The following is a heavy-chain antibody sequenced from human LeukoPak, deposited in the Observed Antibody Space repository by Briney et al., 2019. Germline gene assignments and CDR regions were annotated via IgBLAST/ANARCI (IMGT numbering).Heavy chain of an antibody. CDR2: ISGDGSGK. J-gene: IGHJ4*02. D-gene: IGHD6-19*01. CDR3: AREFGSSGWAGFFDY. Sequence: GGSLRLSCAASGFTFSSYAMSWVRQAPGKGLEWVAVISGDGSGKSDADSVKGRFTVSRDNSKNTLYLQMNSLRTEDTAVYYCAREFGSSGWAGFFDYWGQGTLVTVSS. V-gene: IGHV3-30-3*01. CDR1: GFTFSSYA.